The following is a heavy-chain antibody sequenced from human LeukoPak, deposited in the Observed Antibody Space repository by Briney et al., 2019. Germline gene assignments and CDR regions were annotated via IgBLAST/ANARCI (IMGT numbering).Heavy chain of an antibody. D-gene: IGHD2-2*01. V-gene: IGHV1-2*02. CDR3: ARAGRAAAYWFDP. J-gene: IGHJ5*02. CDR2: INPNSGGT. Sequence: ASVKVSCKVSGYTFTGYYMHWVRQAPGQGLEWMGWINPNSGGTNYAQKFQGRVTMTRDTSISTAYMELSRLRSDDTAVYYCARAGRAAAYWFDPWGQGTLVTVSS. CDR1: GYTFTGYY.